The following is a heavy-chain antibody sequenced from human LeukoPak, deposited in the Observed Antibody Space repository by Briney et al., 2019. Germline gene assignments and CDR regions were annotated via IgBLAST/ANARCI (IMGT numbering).Heavy chain of an antibody. CDR3: ARGGGSENQYAPWYFDY. V-gene: IGHV3-23*01. D-gene: IGHD3-10*01. CDR1: GFTFSSYG. J-gene: IGHJ4*02. Sequence: GGSLRLSCAASGFTFSSYGMSWVRQAPGKGLEWVSAISGSGGSTYYADSVKGRFTISRDNSKNTLYLQMNNLRAEDTAVYYCARGGGSENQYAPWYFDYWGQGTLVTVSS. CDR2: ISGSGGST.